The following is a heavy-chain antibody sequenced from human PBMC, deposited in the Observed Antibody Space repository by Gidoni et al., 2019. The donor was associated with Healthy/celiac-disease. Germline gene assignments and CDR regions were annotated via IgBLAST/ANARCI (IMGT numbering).Heavy chain of an antibody. Sequence: HVHLVQSAAAAKTPGSSVKVSCKASGGTFSSYAISWVRQAPGQGLEWMGGIITNFDKAKYAQKFQGSVTITANESTSTAYMELSSLRSEDTAVYYCARGRNTQQTFDYWGQGTLVTVSS. J-gene: IGHJ4*02. V-gene: IGHV1-69*01. CDR2: IITNFDKA. D-gene: IGHD2-15*01. CDR1: GGTFSSYA. CDR3: ARGRNTQQTFDY.